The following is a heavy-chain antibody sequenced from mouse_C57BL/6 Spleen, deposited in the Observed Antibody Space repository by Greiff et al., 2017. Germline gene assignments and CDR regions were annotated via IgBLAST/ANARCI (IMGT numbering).Heavy chain of an antibody. J-gene: IGHJ4*01. CDR1: GYTFTSYW. Sequence: QVQLKQPGAELVKPGASVKLSCKASGYTFTSYWMHWVKQRPGRGLEWIGRIDPNSGGTKYNEKFKSKATLTVDKPSSTAYMQLSSLTSEDSAVYYCARQRAYDYYAMDYWGQGTSVTVSS. CDR3: ARQRAYDYYAMDY. CDR2: IDPNSGGT. V-gene: IGHV1-72*01. D-gene: IGHD6-5*01.